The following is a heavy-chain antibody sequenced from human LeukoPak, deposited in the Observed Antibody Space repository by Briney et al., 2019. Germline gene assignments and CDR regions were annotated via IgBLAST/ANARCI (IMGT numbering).Heavy chain of an antibody. CDR1: GVSISSSNSY. CDR2: IYYSGNT. J-gene: IGHJ6*04. V-gene: IGHV4-39*01. D-gene: IGHD3-10*02. Sequence: SETLSLTCTVSGVSISSSNSYWGWIRQPPGKGLEWIGSIYYSGNTYYNAPLKSQVSISIDTSKNQFSLRLTSVTAADTAVYYCAELGITMIGGVWGKGTTVTISS. CDR3: AELGITMIGGV.